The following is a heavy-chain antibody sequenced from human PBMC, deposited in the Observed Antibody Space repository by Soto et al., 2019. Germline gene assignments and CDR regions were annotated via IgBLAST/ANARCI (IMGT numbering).Heavy chain of an antibody. J-gene: IGHJ4*01. V-gene: IGHV3-15*07. D-gene: IGHD2-21*01. CDR1: GFPFNNAR. CDR3: DTDSRTTLPETRCGY. CDR2: LKRTDDRGSG. Sequence: PGGSLRLSCASSGFPFNNARINWLSQAPGEGLERVCRLKRTDDRGSGDYAAPVKGRFLVSRDDAKDIVYVQMNSRKIEDTGVYYCDTDSRTTLPETRCGYWGYGTQVTVS.